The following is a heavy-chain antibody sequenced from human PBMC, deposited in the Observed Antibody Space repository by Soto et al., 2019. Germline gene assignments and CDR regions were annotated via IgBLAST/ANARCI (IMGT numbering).Heavy chain of an antibody. J-gene: IGHJ6*02. CDR3: ARQGSNEYYYYGMDV. Sequence: VQLVQSGAEVKKPGSSEKVSCKASGGTFSSYAINWVRQAPGQGLEWMGGIIRIFGTPDYAQRFQGRVTITADESTSTAYMELSSLRSEDTAVYYCARQGSNEYYYYGMDVWGQGTTVTVSS. D-gene: IGHD3-10*01. CDR1: GGTFSSYA. CDR2: IIRIFGTP. V-gene: IGHV1-69*12.